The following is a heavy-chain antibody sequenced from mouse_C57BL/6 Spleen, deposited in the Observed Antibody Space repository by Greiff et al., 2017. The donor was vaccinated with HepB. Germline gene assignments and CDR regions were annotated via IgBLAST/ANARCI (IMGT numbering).Heavy chain of an antibody. J-gene: IGHJ4*01. CDR1: GYTFTDYY. V-gene: IGHV1-26*01. Sequence: VQLQQSGPELVKPGASVKISCKASGYTFTDYYMNWVKQSHGKSLEWIGDINPNNGGTSYNQKFKGKATLTVDKSSSTAYMELRSLTSEDSAVYYCARAYGSSGYAMDYWGQGTSVTVSS. CDR2: INPNNGGT. CDR3: ARAYGSSGYAMDY. D-gene: IGHD1-1*01.